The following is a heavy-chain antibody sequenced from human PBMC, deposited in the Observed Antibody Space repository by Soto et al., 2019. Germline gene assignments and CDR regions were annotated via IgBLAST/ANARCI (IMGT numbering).Heavy chain of an antibody. CDR1: GCSISSGGYY. CDR3: AREVRVIIDYGDNNWFDP. D-gene: IGHD4-17*01. V-gene: IGHV4-31*03. Sequence: QVQLQESGPGLVKPSQTLSLTCTVSGCSISSGGYYWSWIRQHPGKGLEWIGYIYYSGSTYYNPSLKSRVTISVDTSKNQFSMKLSSVTAADTAVYYCAREVRVIIDYGDNNWFDPWGQGTLVTVSS. CDR2: IYYSGST. J-gene: IGHJ5*02.